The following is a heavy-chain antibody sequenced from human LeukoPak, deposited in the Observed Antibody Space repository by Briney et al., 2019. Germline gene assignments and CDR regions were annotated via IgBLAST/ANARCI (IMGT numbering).Heavy chain of an antibody. Sequence: GGSLRLSCAASGFTFSSDAMSWVRQAPGKGLEWVSTISGSGASTFYADSVKGRFTISRDNSKNMLYLQMNSLRADDTAVYYCATEYYFEYLGQGTLVTVSS. V-gene: IGHV3-23*01. J-gene: IGHJ4*02. CDR3: ATEYYFEY. CDR1: GFTFSSDA. CDR2: ISGSGAST.